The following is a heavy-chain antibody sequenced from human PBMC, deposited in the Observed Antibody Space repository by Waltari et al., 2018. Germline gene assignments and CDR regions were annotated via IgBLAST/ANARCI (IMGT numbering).Heavy chain of an antibody. D-gene: IGHD2-2*01. J-gene: IGHJ2*01. CDR1: GGSIGRISYY. V-gene: IGHV4-39*07. CDR3: ARVAVDCSSTSCLQYGYFDL. CDR2: IDYSGAT. Sequence: QLQLQDSGPGLVKPSETLSLTCTVSGGSIGRISYYWCWIRQPPVTGREWHGSIDYSGATYYNPSLTRLVTRSVDTSMNLFSLKLSSVTAADTAVYYCARVAVDCSSTSCLQYGYFDLWGRGTLVTVSS.